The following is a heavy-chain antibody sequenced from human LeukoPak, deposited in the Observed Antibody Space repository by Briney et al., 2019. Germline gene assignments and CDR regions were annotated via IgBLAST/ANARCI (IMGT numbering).Heavy chain of an antibody. Sequence: SETLSLTCTVSGGSISSGGYSWSWIRQHPGKGLEWIGYIYYSGTTYYNPSLRSRVTISVDTSKNQFSLRLSSVTAADTAVYYCARSKQWLVRGRPPSAFDYWGQGTLVTVSS. V-gene: IGHV4-31*03. CDR1: GGSISSGGYS. D-gene: IGHD6-19*01. CDR2: IYYSGTT. J-gene: IGHJ4*02. CDR3: ARSKQWLVRGRPPSAFDY.